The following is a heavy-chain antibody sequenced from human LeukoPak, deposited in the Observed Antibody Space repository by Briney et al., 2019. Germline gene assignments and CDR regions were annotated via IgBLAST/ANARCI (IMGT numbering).Heavy chain of an antibody. CDR3: ARSSVGYYMDV. CDR1: GYTFTGYY. CDR2: IIPIFGTA. D-gene: IGHD3-22*01. J-gene: IGHJ6*03. V-gene: IGHV1-69*06. Sequence: GASVKVSCKASGYTFTGYYMHWVRQAPGQGLEWMGGIIPIFGTANYAQKFQGRVTITADKSTSTAYMELSSLRSEDTAVYYCARSSVGYYMDVWGKGTTVTVSS.